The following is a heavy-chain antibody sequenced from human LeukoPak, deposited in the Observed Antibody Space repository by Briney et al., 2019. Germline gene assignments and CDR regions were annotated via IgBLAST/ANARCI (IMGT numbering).Heavy chain of an antibody. CDR2: ISYDGSNK. D-gene: IGHD2-21*02. CDR3: ATGGHIVVVTALTFDY. V-gene: IGHV3-30*04. Sequence: GGSLRLSCAASGFTFSSYAMHWVRQAPGKGLEWVAVISYDGSNKYYADSVKGRFTISRDNSKNTLYLQMNSLRAEDTAVYYCATGGHIVVVTALTFDYWGQGTLVTVSS. J-gene: IGHJ4*02. CDR1: GFTFSSYA.